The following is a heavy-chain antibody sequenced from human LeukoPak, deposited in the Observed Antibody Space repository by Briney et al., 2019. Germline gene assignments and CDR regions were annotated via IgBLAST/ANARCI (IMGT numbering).Heavy chain of an antibody. V-gene: IGHV1-69*13. CDR3: VGPSCSSTSCPLGY. J-gene: IGHJ4*02. Sequence: SVKVSCKAAAGTFSSYGISWVRQAPGQGLEWMGGIIPIFGTANYAQKFQGRVTITADESTTTDYLELRRIRVGDTRMDYLVGPSCSSTSCPLGYWRQGTLVSVSS. CDR1: AGTFSSYG. CDR2: IIPIFGTA. D-gene: IGHD2-2*01.